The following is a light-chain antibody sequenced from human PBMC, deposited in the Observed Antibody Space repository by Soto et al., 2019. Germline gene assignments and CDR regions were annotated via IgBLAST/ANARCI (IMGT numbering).Light chain of an antibody. Sequence: QSALTQPASVSGSPGQSITISCTGTTSDVVGFNYVSWYQQLPGKVPILMIYEVTNRPSGVSTRFSGSKSGNTASLTISGLQAEDEAAYYCFSYTTRSAPYVFGTGTKLTVL. CDR1: TSDVVGFNY. CDR3: FSYTTRSAPYV. V-gene: IGLV2-14*01. CDR2: EVT. J-gene: IGLJ1*01.